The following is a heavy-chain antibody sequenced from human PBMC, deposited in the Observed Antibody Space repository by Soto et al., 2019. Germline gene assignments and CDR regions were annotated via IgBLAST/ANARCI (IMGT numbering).Heavy chain of an antibody. D-gene: IGHD6-6*01. Sequence: SQTLSLTCVISGDSVSSNSAGWNWIRQSPSRGLEWLGRTYYRSKWYNDYAISLRGRITINPDTSKNQFSLQLNSVTPEDTAVYYCARGVAARRGDWLDPWGQGTLVTV. V-gene: IGHV6-1*01. J-gene: IGHJ5*02. CDR3: ARGVAARRGDWLDP. CDR2: TYYRSKWYN. CDR1: GDSVSSNSAG.